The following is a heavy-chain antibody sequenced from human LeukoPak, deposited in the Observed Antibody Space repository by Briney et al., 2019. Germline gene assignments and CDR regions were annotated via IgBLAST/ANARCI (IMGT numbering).Heavy chain of an antibody. CDR2: TYTSGST. J-gene: IGHJ4*02. CDR3: AGGDYHGSESYANY. Sequence: PSETLSLTCTVSGGSISSYYWSWIRQPAGKGLEWIGRTYTSGSTNYNPSLKSRVTMSVDTSKNQFSLKLSSVTAADTAVYYCAGGDYHGSESYANYWGQGTLVTVSS. D-gene: IGHD3-10*01. V-gene: IGHV4-4*07. CDR1: GGSISSYY.